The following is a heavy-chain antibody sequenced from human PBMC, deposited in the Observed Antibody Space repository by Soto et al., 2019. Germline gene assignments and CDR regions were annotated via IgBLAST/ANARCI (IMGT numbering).Heavy chain of an antibody. CDR1: GYTFTSYG. V-gene: IGHV1-18*01. Sequence: QVQLVQSGAEVKKPGASVKVSCKASGYTFTSYGISWVRQAPGQGLEWMGWISAYNGNTNYAQKLQGRVTMTTDTSXSXXYMELRSLRSDDTAVYYCAREGYYDSSGYQYGMDVWGQGTTVTVSS. CDR3: AREGYYDSSGYQYGMDV. D-gene: IGHD3-22*01. J-gene: IGHJ6*02. CDR2: ISAYNGNT.